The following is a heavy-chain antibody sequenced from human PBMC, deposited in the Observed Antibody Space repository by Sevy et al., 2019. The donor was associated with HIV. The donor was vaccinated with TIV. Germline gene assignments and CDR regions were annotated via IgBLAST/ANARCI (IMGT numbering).Heavy chain of an antibody. J-gene: IGHJ4*02. CDR3: ARDDGNYYFHY. V-gene: IGHV3-7*01. CDR1: GFTFSKYW. Sequence: GGYLRLSCAASGFTFSKYWMGWVRQAPGKGLERVANIKQDAGQKYYVDSVKGRFTISRDNAKNSLYLQMNSLRAEDTAVYFCARDDGNYYFHYWGQGTQVSVSS. CDR2: IKQDAGQK. D-gene: IGHD1-7*01.